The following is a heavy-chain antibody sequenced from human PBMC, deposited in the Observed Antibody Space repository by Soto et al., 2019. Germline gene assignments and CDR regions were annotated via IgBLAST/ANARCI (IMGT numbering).Heavy chain of an antibody. CDR3: AKRYDFWSGRLYNWFDP. V-gene: IGHV4-4*02. CDR1: GASINSANW. Sequence: LSLTCSVSGASINSANWWVWVRQPPGKGLEWIGEIYHIGSTTYNPSLKSRATISVDKSKNQFSLIVTSVTAADTAVYYCAKRYDFWSGRLYNWFDPWGQGTLVTVSS. D-gene: IGHD3-3*01. J-gene: IGHJ5*02. CDR2: IYHIGST.